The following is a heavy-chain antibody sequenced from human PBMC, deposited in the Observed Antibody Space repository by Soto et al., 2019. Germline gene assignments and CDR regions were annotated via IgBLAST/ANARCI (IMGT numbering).Heavy chain of an antibody. CDR2: ISRTGDSA. CDR1: GLSFSDYA. V-gene: IGHV3-23*01. J-gene: IGHJ5*01. Sequence: EVHLLESGGALVQPGGSLTLSCAASGLSFSDYAMSWVRQAPGKGLEWVSSISRTGDSAYYADSVKGRFAISRDRSKNRLSRQMNSLRVEDTAVYYCAKGPDGSGYYHNWFDSWGQGTLITVSS. D-gene: IGHD3-22*01. CDR3: AKGPDGSGYYHNWFDS.